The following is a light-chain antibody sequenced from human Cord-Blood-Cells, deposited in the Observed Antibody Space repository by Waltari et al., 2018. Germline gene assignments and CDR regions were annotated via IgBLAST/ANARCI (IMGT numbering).Light chain of an antibody. V-gene: IGLV3-1*01. CDR3: QAWDSSTVV. CDR2: QDS. J-gene: IGLJ2*01. CDR1: KLGEKY. Sequence: SYELTQPPSVSVSPVQPDSITCSGHKLGEKYACWYQQKPGQSHVLVIYQDSKRPSGNPERFSGSNSGNTATLTISGTQAMDEADYYCQAWDSSTVVFGGGTKLTVL.